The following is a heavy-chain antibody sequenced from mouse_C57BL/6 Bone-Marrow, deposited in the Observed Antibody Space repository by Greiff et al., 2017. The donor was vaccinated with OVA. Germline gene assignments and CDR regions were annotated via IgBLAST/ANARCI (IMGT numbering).Heavy chain of an antibody. D-gene: IGHD1-1*01. V-gene: IGHV1-55*01. J-gene: IGHJ2*01. CDR1: GYTFTSYW. CDR2: IYPGSGST. CDR3: ASSLYYGSRGDY. Sequence: QVQLQQSGAELVKPGASVKMSCKASGYTFTSYWITWVKQRPGQGLEWIGDIYPGSGSTNYNEKFKSKATLAVDTSSSTAYMQLSSLTSEDSAVYYCASSLYYGSRGDYWGQGTTLTVSS.